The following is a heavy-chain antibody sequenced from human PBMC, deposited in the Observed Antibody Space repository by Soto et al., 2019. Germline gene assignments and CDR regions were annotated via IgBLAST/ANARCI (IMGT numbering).Heavy chain of an antibody. J-gene: IGHJ6*02. CDR3: ARGKVWDDILSCYYPYYHHYRIAV. CDR1: GDSVSSNDAT. D-gene: IGHD3-9*01. CDR2: TYYRSRWQT. V-gene: IGHV6-1*01. Sequence: SQTLSLTCAISGDSVSSNDATWDWIRQSPSRGLEWLGRTYYRSRWQTDYAVSVKSRISINPDTSNNQVSLQLNSVTPEDTAVYYCARGKVWDDILSCYYPYYHHYRIAVPAQRTTVPVSS.